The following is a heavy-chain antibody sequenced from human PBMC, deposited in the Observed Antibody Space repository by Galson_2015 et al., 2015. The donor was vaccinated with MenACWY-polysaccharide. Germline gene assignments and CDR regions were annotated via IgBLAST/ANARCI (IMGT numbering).Heavy chain of an antibody. V-gene: IGHV3-7*03. CDR3: AKYGSGSRTAFEI. CDR2: INKDGSEK. CDR1: GFMFSSYW. Sequence: SLRLSCAASGFMFSSYWMSWVRQAPGKGLEWVANINKDGSEKYYVDSVKGRFTISRDNAKNSLYLQMNSLRAEDTAVYYCAKYGSGSRTAFEIWGQGTLVTVSS. J-gene: IGHJ4*02. D-gene: IGHD3-10*01.